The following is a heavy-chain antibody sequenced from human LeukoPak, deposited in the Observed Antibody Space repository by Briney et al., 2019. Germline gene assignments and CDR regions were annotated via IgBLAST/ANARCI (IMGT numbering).Heavy chain of an antibody. CDR1: GFTFSNSW. Sequence: QRGGSLRLSCAGSGFTFSNSWMGWVRQAPGKGLEWVANVQHIGGETYYVDSVKGRFTISRDNAKNSVYLQMNSLRAEDTAVYYCAREDSYYYYMDVWGKGTTVTVSS. V-gene: IGHV3-7*01. J-gene: IGHJ6*03. CDR3: AREDSYYYYMDV. CDR2: VQHIGGET.